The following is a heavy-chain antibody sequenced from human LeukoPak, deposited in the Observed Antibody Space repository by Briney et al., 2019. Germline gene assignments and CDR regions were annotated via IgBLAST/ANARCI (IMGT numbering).Heavy chain of an antibody. CDR1: GASISSYY. CDR2: IYTSGST. J-gene: IGHJ5*02. Sequence: PSETLSLTCTVSGASISSYYWSWIRQPAGKGLEWIGRIYTSGSTNYNPSLKSRVTMSVDTSKNQFSLKLSSVTAADTAVYYCARVGSSWEPNWFDPWGQGTLVTVSS. D-gene: IGHD6-13*01. V-gene: IGHV4-4*07. CDR3: ARVGSSWEPNWFDP.